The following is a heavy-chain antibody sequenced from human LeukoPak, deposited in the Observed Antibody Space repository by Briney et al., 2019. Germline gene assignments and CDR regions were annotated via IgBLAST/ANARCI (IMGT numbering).Heavy chain of an antibody. CDR1: GGTFSSYA. V-gene: IGHV1-69*01. CDR3: ARGMVRGVINWFDP. Sequence: SVKVSCKASGGTFSSYAISWVRQAPGQGLEWMGGIIPIFGTANYAQKFQGRLTFTADASTRTAYMELRSLRSEDAAVYYCARGMVRGVINWFDPWGQGTLVTVSP. D-gene: IGHD3-10*01. J-gene: IGHJ5*02. CDR2: IIPIFGTA.